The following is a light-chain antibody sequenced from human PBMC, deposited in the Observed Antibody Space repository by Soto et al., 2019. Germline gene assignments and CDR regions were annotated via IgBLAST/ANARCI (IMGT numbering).Light chain of an antibody. CDR3: QQYGSSPPVHT. CDR2: GAS. CDR1: QSVSSSY. J-gene: IGKJ2*01. Sequence: EIVLTQSPGTLSLSPGERATLSCRASQSVSSSYFAWYQQKPGQAPRLLIYGASSRATGIPDRFSGSGSGTEFTLTISRLEPEDFAVYYCQQYGSSPPVHTFGQGTKLEIK. V-gene: IGKV3-20*01.